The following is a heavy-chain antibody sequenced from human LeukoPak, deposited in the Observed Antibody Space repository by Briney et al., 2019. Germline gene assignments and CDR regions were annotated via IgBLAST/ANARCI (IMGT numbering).Heavy chain of an antibody. J-gene: IGHJ4*02. CDR1: GFTVSSNY. CDR2: IYSGGST. V-gene: IGHV3-66*01. CDR3: ARGRAAAGHHRPFDY. Sequence: GGSLRLSCAASGFTVSSNYMSWVRQAPGKGLEWVSAIYSGGSTTYADSVKGRFTISRDNSKNTMYLQMISLRAEDTAVYYCARGRAAAGHHRPFDYWGKGTLVTVSS. D-gene: IGHD6-13*01.